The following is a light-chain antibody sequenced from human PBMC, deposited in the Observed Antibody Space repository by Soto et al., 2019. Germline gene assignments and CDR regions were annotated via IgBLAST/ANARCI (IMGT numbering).Light chain of an antibody. V-gene: IGKV3-20*01. J-gene: IGKJ5*01. CDR3: QQYGNSPFT. CDR2: GAS. CDR1: QSVSSSY. Sequence: EIVLTRSPVTLSLSPGERATLSCRASQSVSSSYLGWYQQKPGQAPRLLIYGASSRASGIPYRFSGSGSGTDFTLTISRLEPEDFAVYYCQQYGNSPFTFGEGTRLEIK.